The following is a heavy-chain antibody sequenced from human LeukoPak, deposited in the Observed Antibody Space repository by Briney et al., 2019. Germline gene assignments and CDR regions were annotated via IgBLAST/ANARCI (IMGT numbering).Heavy chain of an antibody. CDR1: GYTFTSYG. D-gene: IGHD3-10*01. J-gene: IGHJ5*02. V-gene: IGHV1-18*01. CDR2: ISAYNGNT. Sequence: ASVKVSCKASGYTFTSYGISWVRQAPGQGLEWMGWISAYNGNTNYAQKLQGRVTMTTDTSTSTAYMELRSLRSDDTAVYYCARAPDVLLWFGELSWFDPWGQGTLVTVSS. CDR3: ARAPDVLLWFGELSWFDP.